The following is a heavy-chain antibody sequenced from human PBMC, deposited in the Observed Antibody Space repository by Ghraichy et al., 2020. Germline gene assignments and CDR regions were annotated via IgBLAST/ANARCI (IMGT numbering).Heavy chain of an antibody. CDR3: ARVLDYYDSSGYYFDY. J-gene: IGHJ4*02. Sequence: SETLSLTCTVSGGSISSYYWSWIRQPPGKGLEWIGYIYYSGSTNYNPSLKSRVTISVDTSKNQFSLKLSSVTAADTAVYYCARVLDYYDSSGYYFDYWGQGTLVTVSS. D-gene: IGHD3-22*01. V-gene: IGHV4-59*01. CDR2: IYYSGST. CDR1: GGSISSYY.